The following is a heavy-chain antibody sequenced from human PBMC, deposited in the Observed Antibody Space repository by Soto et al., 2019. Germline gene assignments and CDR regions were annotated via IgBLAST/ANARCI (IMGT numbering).Heavy chain of an antibody. CDR1: NDSISSYY. V-gene: IGHV4-59*01. D-gene: IGHD2-2*02. CDR3: ARWIGGYCSSYGCYSFDP. CDR2: ISYVGST. Sequence: SETLSLTCTVSNDSISSYYWSWIREPPGKGLEWIGYISYVGSTYYSPSLKSRVTISVDTSKNQFSLKLTSVRPADSAVYYRARWIGGYCSSYGCYSFDPWGQGTMVTVSS. J-gene: IGHJ5*02.